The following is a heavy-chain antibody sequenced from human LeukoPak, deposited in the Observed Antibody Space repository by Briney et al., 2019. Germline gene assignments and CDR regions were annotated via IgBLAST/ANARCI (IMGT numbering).Heavy chain of an antibody. D-gene: IGHD6-19*01. J-gene: IGHJ3*02. Sequence: GGSLRLSCAASGFTFSSYSMNWVRQAPGKGLEWVSSISSSSYIYYADSVKGRFTISRDNAKNSLYLQMNSLRAEDTAVYYCASGTRRSSGWYLDIWGQGTMVTVSS. CDR1: GFTFSSYS. CDR2: ISSSSYI. V-gene: IGHV3-21*01. CDR3: ASGTRRSSGWYLDI.